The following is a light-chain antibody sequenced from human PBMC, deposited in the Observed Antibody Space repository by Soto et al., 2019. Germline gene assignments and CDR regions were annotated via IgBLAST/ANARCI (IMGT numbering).Light chain of an antibody. Sequence: EIVMTQSPATLSVSPGERATISCRASRSIGSNLAWYQQKPGQVPTFLIYGASTRATGIPARFSGSGSGTEFTLTISSLQSEDLAVYFCHQYSDWPLSFGGGTKVEI. J-gene: IGKJ4*01. V-gene: IGKV3-15*01. CDR1: RSIGSN. CDR3: HQYSDWPLS. CDR2: GAS.